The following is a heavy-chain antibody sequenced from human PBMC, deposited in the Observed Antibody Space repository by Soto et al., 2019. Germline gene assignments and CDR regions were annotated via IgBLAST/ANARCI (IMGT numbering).Heavy chain of an antibody. Sequence: EVQLVESGGGLVQPGGSLRLSCAASGFTFSNYWMSWVRQAPGKGLEWVANIKVDGSEKYYVDSVKGRFTISRDNAKNSLYLKMNSLRDADTAVYYCAGVAVRGQGTLVTVSS. CDR1: GFTFSNYW. CDR2: IKVDGSEK. V-gene: IGHV3-7*05. CDR3: AGVAV. D-gene: IGHD6-19*01. J-gene: IGHJ4*02.